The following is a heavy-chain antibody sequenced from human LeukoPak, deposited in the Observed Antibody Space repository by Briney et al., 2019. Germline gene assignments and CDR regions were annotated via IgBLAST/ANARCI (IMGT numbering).Heavy chain of an antibody. Sequence: ASVKVSCKVSGYTFTDYYMHWVQQAPGKGLEWMGLVDPEDGETIYAEKFQGRVTITADTSTDTAYMELSRLRSDDTAVYYCASWSRYSSSFDYWGQGTLVTVSS. CDR1: GYTFTDYY. CDR3: ASWSRYSSSFDY. V-gene: IGHV1-69-2*01. J-gene: IGHJ4*02. D-gene: IGHD6-13*01. CDR2: VDPEDGET.